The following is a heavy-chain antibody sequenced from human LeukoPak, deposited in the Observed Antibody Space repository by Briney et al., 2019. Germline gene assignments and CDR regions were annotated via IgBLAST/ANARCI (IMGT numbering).Heavy chain of an antibody. D-gene: IGHD1-7*01. J-gene: IGHJ4*02. CDR3: AKSMVLELPFYFNY. CDR2: ISGSGGST. V-gene: IGHV3-23*01. Sequence: QAGGSLRLSCAASGFTFSSYAMSWVRQAPGKGLEWVSAISGSGGSTYYADSVKGRFTISRDNSKNTLYLQMNSLRAEGTAVYYWAKSMVLELPFYFNYWGQGTPVTVSS. CDR1: GFTFSSYA.